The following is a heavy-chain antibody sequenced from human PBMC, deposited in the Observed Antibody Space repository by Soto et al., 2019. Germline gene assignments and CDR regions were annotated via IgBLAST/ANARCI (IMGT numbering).Heavy chain of an antibody. CDR2: ISAYNGNT. V-gene: IGHV1-18*04. Sequence: ASVKVSCKASGYTFTSYGISGGRQAPGQGLEWMGWISAYNGNTNYAQKLQGRVTMTTDTSTSTAYIELRSLRSDDTAVYYCARDLKLWNDFCRGYPPYYYGMAVWGQGTTVTVPS. J-gene: IGHJ6*02. CDR3: ARDLKLWNDFCRGYPPYYYGMAV. D-gene: IGHD3-3*01. CDR1: GYTFTSYG.